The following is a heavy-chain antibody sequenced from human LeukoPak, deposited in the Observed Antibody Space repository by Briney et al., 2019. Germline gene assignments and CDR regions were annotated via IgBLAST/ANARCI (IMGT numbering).Heavy chain of an antibody. Sequence: ASVKVSCKASGYTFTSYDINWVRQATGQGLEWMGWMNPNSGNTGYAQKFQGRVTMTRNTSISTAYMELSSLRSEDTAVYYCARVRSVIRYFDWLSIYYYGMDVWGQGTTVTVPS. V-gene: IGHV1-8*01. CDR2: MNPNSGNT. CDR3: ARVRSVIRYFDWLSIYYYGMDV. J-gene: IGHJ6*02. D-gene: IGHD3-9*01. CDR1: GYTFTSYD.